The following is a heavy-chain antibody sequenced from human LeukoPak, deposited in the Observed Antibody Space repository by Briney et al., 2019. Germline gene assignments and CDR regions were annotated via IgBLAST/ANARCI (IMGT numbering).Heavy chain of an antibody. CDR3: AREYSSSPDFDY. CDR2: ISYDGNIG. J-gene: IGHJ4*02. D-gene: IGHD6-6*01. Sequence: GGSLRLSCAASGFAFTNYAMHWVRQAPGKGLEWVAVISYDGNIGYYTDSVKGRFTISRDSSKNMVYLQMNSLRAEDTAVYYCAREYSSSPDFDYWGQGTLVTVSS. V-gene: IGHV3-30-3*01. CDR1: GFAFTNYA.